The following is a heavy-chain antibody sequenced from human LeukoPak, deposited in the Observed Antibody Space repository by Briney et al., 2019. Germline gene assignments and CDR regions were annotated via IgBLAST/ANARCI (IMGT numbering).Heavy chain of an antibody. V-gene: IGHV4-59*01. CDR2: IYYSGST. Sequence: PSETLSLTCSVSGGSISSYCWSWIRQPPGKGLEWIGYIYYSGSTNYNPSLKSRVTISVDTSKNQFSLKLSSVTAADTAVYYCARGSLHYYYMDVWGKGTTVTVSS. J-gene: IGHJ6*03. CDR3: ARGSLHYYYMDV. CDR1: GGSISSYC. D-gene: IGHD2-15*01.